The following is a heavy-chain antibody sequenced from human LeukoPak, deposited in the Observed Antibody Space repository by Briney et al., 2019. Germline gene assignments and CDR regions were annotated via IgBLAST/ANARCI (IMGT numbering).Heavy chain of an antibody. CDR3: ARGGGKDGDNLYYFDF. CDR2: IKQDGSEK. D-gene: IGHD5-24*01. V-gene: IGHV3-7*01. CDR1: GFTFSRYW. J-gene: IGHJ4*02. Sequence: GGSLRLSCAASGFTFSRYWISWVRQAPGKGREWVAHIKQDGSEKYYVDSVKGRFTMSRDNAKNSLYLQMNSLRAEDTAVYYCARGGGKDGDNLYYFDFWGQGTLVTVSS.